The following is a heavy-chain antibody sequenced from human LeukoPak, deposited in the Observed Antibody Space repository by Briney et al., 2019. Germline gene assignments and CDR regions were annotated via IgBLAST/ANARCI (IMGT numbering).Heavy chain of an antibody. CDR3: ATMYYYDTTGLYYFDY. V-gene: IGHV1-69*04. CDR2: IIPILGIA. CDR1: GDTSNSYA. Sequence: ASVKVSCKASGDTSNSYAITWVRQAPGQGLEWMGRIIPILGIANYAQYFQGRVTFTADKSTSTAYMELSSLRSEDTAVYYCATMYYYDTTGLYYFDYWGQGTLVTVSS. J-gene: IGHJ4*02. D-gene: IGHD3-22*01.